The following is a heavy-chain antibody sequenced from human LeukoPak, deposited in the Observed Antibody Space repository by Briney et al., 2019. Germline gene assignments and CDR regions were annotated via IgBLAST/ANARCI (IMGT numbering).Heavy chain of an antibody. J-gene: IGHJ4*02. V-gene: IGHV4-31*03. Sequence: SHTLSLTCTVSGDSISGGDYYWNWIRQHPGKGLEWIGYIYYSGSTYYNPSLKSRVTMSVDTSKNQFSLKLSSVTAADTAVYYCARRYGGSTSAFEYWGRGTLVIVSS. CDR2: IYYSGST. CDR3: ARRYGGSTSAFEY. CDR1: GDSISGGDYY. D-gene: IGHD2-2*01.